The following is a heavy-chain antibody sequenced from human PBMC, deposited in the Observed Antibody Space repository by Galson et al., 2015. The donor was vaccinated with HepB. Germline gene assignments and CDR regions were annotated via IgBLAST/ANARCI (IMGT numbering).Heavy chain of an antibody. Sequence: SLRLSCAASGFTFSSYAMSWVRQAPGKGLEWVSAISGSGGSTYYADSVKGRFTISRDNSKNTLYLQMNSLRAEDTAVYYCATTGSYYGAYYYYYMDVWGKGTTVTVSS. CDR2: ISGSGGST. J-gene: IGHJ6*03. D-gene: IGHD1-26*01. CDR3: ATTGSYYGAYYYYYMDV. CDR1: GFTFSSYA. V-gene: IGHV3-23*01.